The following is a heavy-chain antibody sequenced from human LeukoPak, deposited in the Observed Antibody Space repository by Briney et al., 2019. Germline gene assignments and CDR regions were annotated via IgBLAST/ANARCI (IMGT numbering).Heavy chain of an antibody. Sequence: SETLSLTCAVYGGSFSGYYWSWIRQPPGKGLEWIGEINHSGSTNYNPSLKSRVTISVDTSKNQFSLKLSSVTAADTAVYYCARGEIVAAAGTDYYYYGMDVRGQGTTVTVSS. CDR2: INHSGST. D-gene: IGHD6-13*01. CDR1: GGSFSGYY. V-gene: IGHV4-34*01. CDR3: ARGEIVAAAGTDYYYYGMDV. J-gene: IGHJ6*02.